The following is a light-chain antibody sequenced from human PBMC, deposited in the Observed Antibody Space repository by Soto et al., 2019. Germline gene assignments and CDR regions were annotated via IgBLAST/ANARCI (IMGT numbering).Light chain of an antibody. CDR1: NSNIGSNT. CDR3: AAWDDSLGGPV. V-gene: IGLV1-44*01. CDR2: SNN. Sequence: QSVLTQPPSASGTPGQRVTISCSGSNSNIGSNTVNWYQQLPGTAPKLLIYSNNQRPSGVPDRFSGSKSGTSASLAFSGLQREDEADYYCAAWDDSLGGPVFGGGTKLTVL. J-gene: IGLJ2*01.